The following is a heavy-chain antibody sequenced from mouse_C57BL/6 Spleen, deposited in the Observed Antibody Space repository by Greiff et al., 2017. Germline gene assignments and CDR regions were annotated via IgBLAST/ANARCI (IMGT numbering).Heavy chain of an antibody. D-gene: IGHD2-13*01. V-gene: IGHV14-4*01. Sequence: VQLQQSGAELVRPGASVKLSCTASGFNFKDDYMHWVKQRPEQGLEWIGWIDPENGDTEYASKFKGKATITADTSSNTAYLQLSSLTSEDTAVYYCTARSDYGWDFDVWGTGTTVTVSS. J-gene: IGHJ1*03. CDR2: IDPENGDT. CDR3: TARSDYGWDFDV. CDR1: GFNFKDDY.